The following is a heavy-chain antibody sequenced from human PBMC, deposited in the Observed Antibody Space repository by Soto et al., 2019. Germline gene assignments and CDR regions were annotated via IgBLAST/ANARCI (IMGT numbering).Heavy chain of an antibody. CDR3: AKDGSHLAVAGTSPTSYFYGLDV. V-gene: IGHV3-30*18. CDR1: GFTFSVYG. J-gene: IGHJ6*02. CDR2: VSYDGSIK. D-gene: IGHD6-19*01. Sequence: GGSLRLSCAASGFTFSVYGMHWVRQAPGKGLEWVALVSYDGSIKYYADSVKGRSTISRDNSKNTLYLQMNSLRVEDTAVYYCAKDGSHLAVAGTSPTSYFYGLDVWGQGTTVTVSS.